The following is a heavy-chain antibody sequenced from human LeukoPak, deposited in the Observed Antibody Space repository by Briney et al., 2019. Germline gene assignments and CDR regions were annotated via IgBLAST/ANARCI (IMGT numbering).Heavy chain of an antibody. CDR3: ARRAVVVPAARGYYYYYMDV. CDR1: GGSISSYY. Sequence: PSETLSLTCTVSGGSISSYYWSWIRQPPGKGLEWIGYIYYSGSTNYNPSLKSRVTISVDTSKNQFSLKPSSVTAADTAVYYCARRAVVVPAARGYYYYYMDVWGKGTTVTVSS. CDR2: IYYSGST. V-gene: IGHV4-59*01. D-gene: IGHD2-2*01. J-gene: IGHJ6*03.